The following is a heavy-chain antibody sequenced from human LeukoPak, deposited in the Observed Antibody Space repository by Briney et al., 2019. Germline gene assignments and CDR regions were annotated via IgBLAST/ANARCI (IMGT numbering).Heavy chain of an antibody. Sequence: GGSLRLSCAASGFTFSSYTMTWVRQAPGKGLEWVSVISGNGGTTYYAESVKGRFTISRDNSKNTLYLQMNSLRAEDTAVYYCATDPTVAGTSEYFQHWGQGTLVTVSS. CDR2: ISGNGGTT. D-gene: IGHD6-19*01. V-gene: IGHV3-23*01. J-gene: IGHJ1*01. CDR3: ATDPTVAGTSEYFQH. CDR1: GFTFSSYT.